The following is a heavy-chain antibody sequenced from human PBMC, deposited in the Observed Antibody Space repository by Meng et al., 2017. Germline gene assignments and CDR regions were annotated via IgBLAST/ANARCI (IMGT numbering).Heavy chain of an antibody. Sequence: ASVKVSCKASGYTFTSYYMHCVRQAPGQGLEWMGIINPSGGSTSYAQKFQGRVTMTRDTSTSTVYMELSNLRSEDTAVYYCTRDPGTADDYGEYLGFSNWYFDLWGRGTLVTVSS. CDR3: TRDPGTADDYGEYLGFSNWYFDL. CDR2: INPSGGST. V-gene: IGHV1-46*01. J-gene: IGHJ2*01. CDR1: GYTFTSYY. D-gene: IGHD4-17*01.